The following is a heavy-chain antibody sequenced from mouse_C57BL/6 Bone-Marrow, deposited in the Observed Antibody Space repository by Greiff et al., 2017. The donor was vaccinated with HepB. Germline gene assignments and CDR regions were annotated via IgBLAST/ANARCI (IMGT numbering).Heavy chain of an antibody. J-gene: IGHJ2*01. CDR2: IYPRSGNT. V-gene: IGHV1-81*01. Sequence: QVQLQQSGAELARPGASVKLSCKASGYTFTSYGIIWVKQRTGQGLEWIGEIYPRSGNTYYNEKFKGKATLTADKSSSTAYMELRSLTSEDSAVYFCAINDGYYEGFDYWGQGTTLTVSS. D-gene: IGHD2-3*01. CDR3: AINDGYYEGFDY. CDR1: GYTFTSYG.